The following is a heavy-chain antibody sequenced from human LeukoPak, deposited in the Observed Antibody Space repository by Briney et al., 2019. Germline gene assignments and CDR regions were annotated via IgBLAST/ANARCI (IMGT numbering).Heavy chain of an antibody. CDR2: ICCSGNS. D-gene: IGHD2-15*01. CDR1: GGSISSSSYY. V-gene: IGHV4-39*07. Sequence: SETLSLTCAVSGGSISSSSYYWVWIRPPPGMELVWIVSICCSGNSYYNPSLKRRVTISVATSKNQSSLKLSSVTAADTAVYYCASLEPGYCTGGSCYDRGRFDPWGQGTLVTVSS. CDR3: ASLEPGYCTGGSCYDRGRFDP. J-gene: IGHJ5*02.